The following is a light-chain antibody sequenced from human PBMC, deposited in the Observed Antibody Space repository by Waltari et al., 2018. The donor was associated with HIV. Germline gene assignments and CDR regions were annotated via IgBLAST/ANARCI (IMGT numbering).Light chain of an antibody. CDR3: ATWDDSLSGVV. CDR1: SSNIGNYY. J-gene: IGLJ2*01. V-gene: IGLV1-47*01. CDR2: RNN. Sequence: QSVLTQPPSASATPGQRVTISCSGSSSNIGNYYVYWYQQLPGATPKVLIFRNNRRPSGIPDRFSGSKSGTSASLAISGLRAEDEADYYCATWDDSLSGVVFGGGTKLTVL.